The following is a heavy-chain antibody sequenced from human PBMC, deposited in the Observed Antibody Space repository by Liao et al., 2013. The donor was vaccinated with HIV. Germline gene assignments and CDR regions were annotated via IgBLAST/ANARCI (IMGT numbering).Heavy chain of an antibody. CDR1: NYSISSGYF. D-gene: IGHD4-23*01. CDR3: GSQTGGYSTFDL. J-gene: IGHJ2*01. Sequence: QVQLQESGPGQVRVSETLSLTCDVSNYSISSGYFWGWIRQTPGQGPEWIGTIHHSGSAFYNPSLRSRITLSVDVSKNQFSLSLSSVTAADTAVYHCGSQTGGYSTFDLWGRGALVTVSS. V-gene: IGHV4-38-2*01. CDR2: IHHSGSA.